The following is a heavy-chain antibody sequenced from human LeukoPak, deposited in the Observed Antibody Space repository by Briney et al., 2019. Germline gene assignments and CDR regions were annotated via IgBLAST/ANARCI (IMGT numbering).Heavy chain of an antibody. J-gene: IGHJ6*02. V-gene: IGHV3-23*01. CDR3: AKPIVPAAMVYYYYGMDV. CDR2: ISGSGGST. Sequence: PGGSLRLSCAASGFTVSSNYMSWVRQAPGKGLEWVSAISGSGGSTYYADSVKGRFTISRDNSKNTLYLQMNSLRAEDTAVYYCAKPIVPAAMVYYYYGMDVWGQGTTVTVSS. D-gene: IGHD2-2*01. CDR1: GFTVSSNY.